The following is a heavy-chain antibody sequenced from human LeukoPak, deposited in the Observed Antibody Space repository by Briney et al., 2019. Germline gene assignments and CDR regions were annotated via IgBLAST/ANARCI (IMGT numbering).Heavy chain of an antibody. CDR3: ARDLIPLVMQYYFDY. V-gene: IGHV3-71*01. D-gene: IGHD3-9*01. Sequence: GGSLRLSCAASGFALSSHWMTWVRQAPGKGLEWVGFIRSKAYGGTTEYAASVKGRFTISRDDSKSIAYLQMNSLRAEDTAVYYCARDLIPLVMQYYFDYWGQGTLVTVSS. CDR1: GFALSSHW. CDR2: IRSKAYGGTT. J-gene: IGHJ4*02.